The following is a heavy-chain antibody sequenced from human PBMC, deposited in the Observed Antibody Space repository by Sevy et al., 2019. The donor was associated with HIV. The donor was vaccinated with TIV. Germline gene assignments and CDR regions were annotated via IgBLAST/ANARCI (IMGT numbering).Heavy chain of an antibody. CDR2: IKQDGSEK. J-gene: IGHJ5*02. D-gene: IGHD3-3*01. CDR1: GFTFSSYW. CDR3: ARGTVTMRLRREFLEHFGPNWFDP. Sequence: GGSLRLSCAASGFTFSSYWMSWVRQAPGKGLEWVANIKQDGSEKYYVDSVKGRFTISRANAKNSLYLQMNSLSAEATAVYYCARGTVTMRLRREFLEHFGPNWFDPWGQGTLVTVS. V-gene: IGHV3-7*03.